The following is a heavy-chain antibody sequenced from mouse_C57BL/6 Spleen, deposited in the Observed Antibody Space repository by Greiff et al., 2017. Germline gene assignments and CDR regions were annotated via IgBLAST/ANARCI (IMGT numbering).Heavy chain of an antibody. CDR1: GYTFTDYE. CDR2: IDPETGGT. D-gene: IGHD1-1*02. J-gene: IGHJ3*01. V-gene: IGHV1-15*01. CDR3: TREGSYRSHYFDY. Sequence: QVQLQQSGAELVRPGASVTLSCKASGYTFTDYEMHWVKQTPVHGLEWIGAIDPETGGTAYNQKFKGKAILTADKSSSTAYMELRSLTSEDSAVYYCTREGSYRSHYFDYWGQGTLVTVSA.